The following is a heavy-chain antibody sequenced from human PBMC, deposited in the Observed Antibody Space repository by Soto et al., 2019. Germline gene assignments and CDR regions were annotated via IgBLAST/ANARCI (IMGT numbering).Heavy chain of an antibody. CDR1: GFTFDDYT. V-gene: IGHV3-43*01. CDR3: AKDIGLGSSWYSSGMDV. CDR2: ISWDGGST. D-gene: IGHD6-13*01. J-gene: IGHJ6*02. Sequence: EVQLVESGGVVVQPGGSLRLSCAASGFTFDDYTMHWVRQAPGKGLEWVSLISWDGGSTYYADSVKGRFTISRDNSKNSLYMQMNSLRTEDTALYYCAKDIGLGSSWYSSGMDVWGQGTTVTVSS.